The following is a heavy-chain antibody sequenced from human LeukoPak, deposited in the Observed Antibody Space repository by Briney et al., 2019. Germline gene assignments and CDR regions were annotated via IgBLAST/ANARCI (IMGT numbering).Heavy chain of an antibody. CDR3: ARSYGYCSSTSAKGPCWFDP. CDR1: GGSISSYY. Sequence: SETLSLTCTVSGGSISSYYWSWIRQPAGKGLEWIGRIYTSGSTNYNPSLKSQVTMSVDTSKNQFSLKLSSVTAADTAVYYCARSYGYCSSTSAKGPCWFDPWGQGTLVTVSS. V-gene: IGHV4-4*07. D-gene: IGHD2-2*01. J-gene: IGHJ5*02. CDR2: IYTSGST.